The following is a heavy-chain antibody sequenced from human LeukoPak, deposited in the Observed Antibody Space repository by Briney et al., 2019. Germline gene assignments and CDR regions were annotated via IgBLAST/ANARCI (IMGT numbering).Heavy chain of an antibody. J-gene: IGHJ4*02. D-gene: IGHD1-14*01. Sequence: GGSLRLSCVASGFIFNSYSMNWVRQAPGKGLEWVSSISSSSRFIYYADSVKGRFTISRDNAKKSVFLQMHSLRVEDTAIYYCARDLWEGNHIFDYWGQGTLVTVSS. CDR3: ARDLWEGNHIFDY. V-gene: IGHV3-21*01. CDR1: GFIFNSYS. CDR2: ISSSSRFI.